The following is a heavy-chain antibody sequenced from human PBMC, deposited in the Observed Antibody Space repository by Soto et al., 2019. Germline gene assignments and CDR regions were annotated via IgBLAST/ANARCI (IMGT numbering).Heavy chain of an antibody. V-gene: IGHV3-30*18. D-gene: IGHD4-17*01. CDR2: ISYDGSNK. Sequence: ESGGGVVQPGRSLRLSCAASGFTFSSYGMHWVRQAPGKGLEWVAVISYDGSNKYYADSVKGRFTISRDNSKNTLYLQMNSLRAEDTAVYYCANGYGDYVRAFDIWGQGTMVTVSS. J-gene: IGHJ3*02. CDR1: GFTFSSYG. CDR3: ANGYGDYVRAFDI.